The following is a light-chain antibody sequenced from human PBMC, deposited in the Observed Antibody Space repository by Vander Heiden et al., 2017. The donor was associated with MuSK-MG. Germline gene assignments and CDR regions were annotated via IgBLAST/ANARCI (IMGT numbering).Light chain of an antibody. CDR3: AAWDDSLDGLI. J-gene: IGLJ2*01. CDR2: STT. V-gene: IGLV1-47*02. Sequence: QSALPQPPSASGTPGQRITFPCSGGSSNIGSNFVFWDQQLPGTAPKLPSHSTTQRPSGVPDRFLGSRAGTSASLTISGLQSEDEGDDSCAAWDDSLDGLIFGGGTKLTVL. CDR1: SSNIGSNF.